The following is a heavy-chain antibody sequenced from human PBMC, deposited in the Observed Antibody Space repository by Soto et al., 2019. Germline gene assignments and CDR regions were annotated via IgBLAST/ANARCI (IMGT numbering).Heavy chain of an antibody. V-gene: IGHV1-24*01. CDR2: FDPEDGET. CDR3: ATDRREESSGYFFDD. J-gene: IGHJ4*02. D-gene: IGHD3-22*01. Sequence: ASVKVSCKVSGYTLTELSMHWVRQAPGKGLEWIGGFDPEDGETIYTQKFQGRVTMTEDTSTDTAYMELSSLRSEDTAVYYCATDRREESSGYFFDDWGQGTLVTVSS. CDR1: GYTLTELS.